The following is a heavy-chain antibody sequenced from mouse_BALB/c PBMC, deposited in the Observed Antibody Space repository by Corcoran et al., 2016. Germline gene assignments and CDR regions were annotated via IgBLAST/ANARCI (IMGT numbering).Heavy chain of an antibody. D-gene: IGHD4-1*01. V-gene: IGHV14-3*02. CDR3: ANWDWYFDV. Sequence: EVQLQQSGAELVKPGASVKLSCTASGFNIKDTYMHWVKQRPEQGLEWIGRIDPANGNTKYDPKFQGKATITADTSLNTAYLQLSSLTSEDTAVYYCANWDWYFDVWGAGTTVTVSS. CDR2: IDPANGNT. J-gene: IGHJ1*01. CDR1: GFNIKDTY.